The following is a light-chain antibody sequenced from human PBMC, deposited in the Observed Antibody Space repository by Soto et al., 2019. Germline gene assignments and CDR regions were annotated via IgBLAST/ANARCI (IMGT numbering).Light chain of an antibody. CDR1: RSVSNSD. CDR2: GAS. CDR3: HQYADSPPWT. V-gene: IGKV3-20*01. J-gene: IGKJ1*01. Sequence: EIVLTQSPGTLSLSPGERVTVSCRASRSVSNSDLAWYQQRPGQAPRLLIYGASNRATGIPDRFSGGGSGTDFTLTISGLEPEDSAVYSCHQYADSPPWTFGQGTKVEIK.